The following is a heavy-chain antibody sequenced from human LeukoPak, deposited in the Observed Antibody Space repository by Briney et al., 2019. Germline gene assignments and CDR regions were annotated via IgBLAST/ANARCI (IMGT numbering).Heavy chain of an antibody. CDR3: AKWDYYGSGGLDY. D-gene: IGHD3-10*01. CDR2: ISGSGGST. J-gene: IGHJ4*02. CDR1: GFTFSSYA. V-gene: IGHV3-23*01. Sequence: AGGSLRLSCAASGFTFSSYAMSWVRQAPGKGLEWVPAISGSGGSTYYADSVKGRFTISRDNSKNTLYLQMNSLRAEDTAVYYCAKWDYYGSGGLDYWGQGTLVTVSS.